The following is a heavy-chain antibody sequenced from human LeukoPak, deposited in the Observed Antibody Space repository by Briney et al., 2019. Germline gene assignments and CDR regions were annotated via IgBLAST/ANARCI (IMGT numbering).Heavy chain of an antibody. CDR2: ISSSSSYI. Sequence: GGSLRLSCAASGFTFSSYSMNWVRQAPGKGLEWVSSISSSSSYIYYADSVKGRFTISRDNAKNSLYLQMNSLRAEDTAVYYCARGTVPAPIGGVDAFDIWGQGTMVTVSS. CDR1: GFTFSSYS. CDR3: ARGTVPAPIGGVDAFDI. D-gene: IGHD2-2*02. V-gene: IGHV3-21*01. J-gene: IGHJ3*02.